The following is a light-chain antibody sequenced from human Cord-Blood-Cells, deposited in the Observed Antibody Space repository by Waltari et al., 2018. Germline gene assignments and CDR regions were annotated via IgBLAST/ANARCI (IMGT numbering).Light chain of an antibody. Sequence: QSTLTQPPSASGSPGQSVTISCTGTSSDVGGHNYVSWYQQHPGKAPKLMIYEVSKRPAGVPERFSGSKSGNTASLTVSGLQAEDEADYYCSSYAGSNNYVFGTGTKVTVL. CDR2: EVS. CDR3: SSYAGSNNYV. V-gene: IGLV2-8*01. CDR1: SSDVGGHNY. J-gene: IGLJ1*01.